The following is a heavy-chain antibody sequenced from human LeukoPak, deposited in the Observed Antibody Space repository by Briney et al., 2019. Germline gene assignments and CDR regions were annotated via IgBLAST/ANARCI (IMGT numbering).Heavy chain of an antibody. Sequence: ASVKFSSKASGYTFTSYYMYWVRQAPGQGLEWMGIINPSGGSTTYAQKFQGRVTMTRDTSTSTVYMELSSLRSEDTAVYYCANGYGDYAYWGQGNRVTVSS. D-gene: IGHD4-17*01. V-gene: IGHV1-46*01. CDR2: INPSGGST. J-gene: IGHJ4*02. CDR3: ANGYGDYAY. CDR1: GYTFTSYY.